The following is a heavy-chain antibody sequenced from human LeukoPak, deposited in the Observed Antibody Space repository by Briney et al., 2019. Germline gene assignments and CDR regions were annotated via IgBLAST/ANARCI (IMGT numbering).Heavy chain of an antibody. D-gene: IGHD3-16*01. CDR1: GYTFTSYG. CDR2: INPSGGST. J-gene: IGHJ4*02. Sequence: GASVKVSCKASGYTFTSYGISWVRQAPGQGLEWMGIINPSGGSTSYAQKFQGRVTMNRDTSTSTVYMELSSLRSEDTAVYYCARDQIGPLGDYYFDYWGQGTLVTVSS. V-gene: IGHV1-46*01. CDR3: ARDQIGPLGDYYFDY.